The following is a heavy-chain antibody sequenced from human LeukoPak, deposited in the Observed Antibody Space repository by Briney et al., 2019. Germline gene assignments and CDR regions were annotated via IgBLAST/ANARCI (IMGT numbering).Heavy chain of an antibody. D-gene: IGHD6-13*01. V-gene: IGHV1-69*13. CDR2: TIPIFGTA. Sequence: SVKVSCKASGGTFSSYAISWVRQAPGQGLEWMGGTIPIFGTANYAQKFQGRVTITADESTSTAYMELSSLRSEDTAVYYCARDLDLEGIAAAGSFDYWGQGTLVTVSS. CDR1: GGTFSSYA. J-gene: IGHJ4*02. CDR3: ARDLDLEGIAAAGSFDY.